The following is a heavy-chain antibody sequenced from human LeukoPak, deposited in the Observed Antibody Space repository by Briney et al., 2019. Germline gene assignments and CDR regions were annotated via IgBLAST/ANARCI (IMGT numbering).Heavy chain of an antibody. CDR2: ISSSGSTI. CDR1: GFTFSDYY. Sequence: GGSLRLSCAASGFTFSDYYMSWIRQAPGKGLEWVSYISSSGSTIYYADSVKGRFTTSRDNAKNSLYLQMNSLRAEDTAVYYCARDESDYDSSGYLSYWGQGTLVTVSS. D-gene: IGHD3-22*01. V-gene: IGHV3-11*01. CDR3: ARDESDYDSSGYLSY. J-gene: IGHJ4*02.